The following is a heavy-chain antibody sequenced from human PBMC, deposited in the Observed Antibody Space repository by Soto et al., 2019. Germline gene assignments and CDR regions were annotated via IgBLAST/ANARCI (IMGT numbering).Heavy chain of an antibody. D-gene: IGHD3-10*01. Sequence: QVQLVQSGAEVKKPGASVKVSCKASGYTFTSYDINWVRQATGQGLEWMGWMNPNSGNTGYAQKFQGRVTMTRNTSISTAYMELSSLRSEDTAVYYCERTKRYYGSGRRLNWFDPWGQGTLVTVSS. V-gene: IGHV1-8*01. J-gene: IGHJ5*02. CDR3: ERTKRYYGSGRRLNWFDP. CDR2: MNPNSGNT. CDR1: GYTFTSYD.